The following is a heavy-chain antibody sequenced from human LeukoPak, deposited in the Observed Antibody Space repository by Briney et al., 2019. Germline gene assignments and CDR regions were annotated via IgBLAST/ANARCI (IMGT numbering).Heavy chain of an antibody. D-gene: IGHD6-6*01. J-gene: IGHJ6*03. CDR3: ARAGSSPYYYMDV. V-gene: IGHV1-2*02. CDR1: GYTFTGYY. CDR2: INPNSGGT. Sequence: ASVKVSCKASGYTFTGYYMHWVRQAPGQGLEWMGWINPNSGGTNYAQKFQGRVTMTRDTSISTAYMELRSLRSDDTAVYYCARAGSSPYYYMDVWGKGTTVTVAS.